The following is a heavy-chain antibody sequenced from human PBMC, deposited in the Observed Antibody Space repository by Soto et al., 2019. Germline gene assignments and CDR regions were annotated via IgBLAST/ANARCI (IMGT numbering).Heavy chain of an antibody. CDR1: GFPFSDYG. CDR3: VRDGESYDISGKFVF. V-gene: IGHV3-33*01. Sequence: QVQLVESGGGVVQPGRSLTLSCGASGFPFSDYGINWVRQAPGKGLEWVAVVWFDGSYDYFADSVKGRFTISSDNSKKTVNLQMINLRAEDTAMYFCVRDGESYDISGKFVFWGQGTLVTVSS. D-gene: IGHD3-22*01. CDR2: VWFDGSYD. J-gene: IGHJ4*02.